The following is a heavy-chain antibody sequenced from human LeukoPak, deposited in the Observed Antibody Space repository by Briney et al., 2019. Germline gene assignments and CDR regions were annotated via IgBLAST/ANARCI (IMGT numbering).Heavy chain of an antibody. CDR3: ARDLRDYYGSGSYYRFDY. CDR2: INPNSGGT. Sequence: EASVKVSCKASGYTFTGYYMHWVRQAPGQGLEWMGWINPNSGGTNYAQKFQGWVTMTRDTSISTAYMELSRLRSDVTAVYYCARDLRDYYGSGSYYRFDYWGQGTLVTVSS. J-gene: IGHJ4*02. D-gene: IGHD3-10*01. V-gene: IGHV1-2*04. CDR1: GYTFTGYY.